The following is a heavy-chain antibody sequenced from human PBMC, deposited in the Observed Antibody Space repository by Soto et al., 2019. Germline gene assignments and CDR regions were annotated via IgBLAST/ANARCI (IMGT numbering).Heavy chain of an antibody. CDR1: GFTFSNAW. Sequence: EVQLVESGGGLVKPGGSLRLSCAASGFTFSNAWMNWVRQAPGKGLEWVGRIKSKTDGGTTDYAAPVKGRFTISRDDSKNTLYLQMNSLKTEDTAVYYCTVGIAARLYYYYGMDVWGQATTVNVSS. J-gene: IGHJ6*02. D-gene: IGHD6-6*01. CDR3: TVGIAARLYYYYGMDV. CDR2: IKSKTDGGTT. V-gene: IGHV3-15*07.